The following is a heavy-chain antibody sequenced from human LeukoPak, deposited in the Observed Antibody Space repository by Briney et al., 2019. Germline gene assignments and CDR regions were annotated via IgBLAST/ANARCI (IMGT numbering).Heavy chain of an antibody. CDR3: ARARIPWVYFDY. Sequence: NASQTLSLTCTVSGGSISSGSYYWSWIRQPAGKGLEWIGRIYTSGSTNYNPSLKSRITISVETSKNQFYLKLRAVTAADTAVYYCARARIPWVYFDYWGQGTLVTVSP. V-gene: IGHV4-61*02. J-gene: IGHJ4*02. D-gene: IGHD2-21*01. CDR2: IYTSGST. CDR1: GGSISSGSYY.